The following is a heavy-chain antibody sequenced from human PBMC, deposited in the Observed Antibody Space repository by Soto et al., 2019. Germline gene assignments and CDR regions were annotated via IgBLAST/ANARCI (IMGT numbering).Heavy chain of an antibody. CDR3: ARLRERRGSSTVYYFDY. J-gene: IGHJ4*02. V-gene: IGHV5-51*01. CDR2: IYPGDSDT. Sequence: EVQLVQSGAEVKKPGESLKISCKGSGYSFTSYWIGWVRQMPGKGLEWMGIIYPGDSDTRYSPSFQGQVTISADKSISTAYLQWSSLKASDTAMYYCARLRERRGSSTVYYFDYWGQGTLVTVSS. D-gene: IGHD1-26*01. CDR1: GYSFTSYW.